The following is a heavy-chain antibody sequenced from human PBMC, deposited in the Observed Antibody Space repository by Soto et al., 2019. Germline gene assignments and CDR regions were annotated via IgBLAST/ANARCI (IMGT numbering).Heavy chain of an antibody. CDR2: IIPILGIA. Sequence: SVKVSCKASGGTFSSYTISWVRQAPGQGLEWMGRIIPILGIANYAQKFQGRVTITADKSTSTAYMELSSLRSEDTAVYYCARGYCSSTSCYGGRYYYYYYMDVWGKGTTVTVSS. V-gene: IGHV1-69*02. D-gene: IGHD2-2*01. CDR1: GGTFSSYT. J-gene: IGHJ6*03. CDR3: ARGYCSSTSCYGGRYYYYYYMDV.